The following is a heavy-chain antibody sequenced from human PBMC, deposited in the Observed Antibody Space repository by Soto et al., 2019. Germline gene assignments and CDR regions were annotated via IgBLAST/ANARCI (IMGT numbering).Heavy chain of an antibody. CDR3: ARQRAGYGSGSDTYFFDF. CDR1: GFTFSTYA. CDR2: LSGSGGTT. Sequence: EVQLLESGGGLAQPGGSLRLSCSTSGFTFSTYAMNWVRQAPGKGLEWVSALSGSGGTTYYADSVRGRFTISRDNSKNTRFLQMNSLRDEDTALYYCARQRAGYGSGSDTYFFDFWGQGTLVTVSS. D-gene: IGHD3-10*01. V-gene: IGHV3-23*01. J-gene: IGHJ4*02.